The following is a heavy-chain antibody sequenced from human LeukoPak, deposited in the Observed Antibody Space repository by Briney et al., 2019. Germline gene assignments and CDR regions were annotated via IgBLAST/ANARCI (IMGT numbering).Heavy chain of an antibody. Sequence: GASVKVSCKASGYTFTGYYMHWVRQAPGQGLEWVGWINPNSGGTNSAQKFQGRVTMTRDTSISTAYMELISLRSDDTAVYYCARVAVGITMVRGLTNYYFYMDVWGKGTTVTVSS. CDR1: GYTFTGYY. V-gene: IGHV1-2*02. D-gene: IGHD3-10*01. CDR3: ARVAVGITMVRGLTNYYFYMDV. J-gene: IGHJ6*03. CDR2: INPNSGGT.